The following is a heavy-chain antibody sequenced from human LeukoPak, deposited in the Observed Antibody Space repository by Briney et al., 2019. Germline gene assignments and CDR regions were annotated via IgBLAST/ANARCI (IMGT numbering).Heavy chain of an antibody. Sequence: SETLSLTCTVSGGSISSYYWSWIRQPAGKGLEWIGYIYYSGSTNYNPSLKSRVTISVDTSKNQFSLKLSSVTAAGTAVYYCARVNSGYYYYYYGMDVWGQGTTVTVSS. D-gene: IGHD3-10*01. CDR3: ARVNSGYYYYYYGMDV. V-gene: IGHV4-59*01. CDR2: IYYSGST. CDR1: GGSISSYY. J-gene: IGHJ6*02.